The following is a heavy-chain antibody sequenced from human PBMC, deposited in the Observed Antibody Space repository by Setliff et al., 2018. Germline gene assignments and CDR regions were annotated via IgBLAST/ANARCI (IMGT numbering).Heavy chain of an antibody. CDR3: ARGRAGHSGH. CDR2: IYYSGSTS. V-gene: IGHV4-31*03. J-gene: IGHJ4*02. CDR1: GGSISSGGYY. D-gene: IGHD6-19*01. Sequence: PSETLSLTCTVSGGSISSGGYYWSWIRQHPGKGLEWIGYIYYSGSTSYYNPSFKSRVTISVDTSKNQFSLKLSSVTAAGTAVYYCARGRAGHSGHWGQGTLVTVSS.